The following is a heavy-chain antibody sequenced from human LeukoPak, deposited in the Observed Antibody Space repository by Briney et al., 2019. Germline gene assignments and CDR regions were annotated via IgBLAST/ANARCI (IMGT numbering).Heavy chain of an antibody. CDR2: IKQDGSEK. CDR3: ARILDSAWGELGY. V-gene: IGHV3-7*01. Sequence: GGSLRLSCAASGFTFSSYWMTWVRQAPGKGLEWVANIKQDGSEKYYVDSVKGRFTISRDNAKNSLYLQMNSLRAEDTAVYYCARILDSAWGELGYWGQGTLVTVSS. CDR1: GFTFSSYW. J-gene: IGHJ4*02. D-gene: IGHD6-19*01.